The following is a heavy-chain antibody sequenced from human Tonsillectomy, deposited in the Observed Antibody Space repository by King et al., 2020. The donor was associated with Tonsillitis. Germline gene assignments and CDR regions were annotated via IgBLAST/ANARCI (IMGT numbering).Heavy chain of an antibody. CDR2: IYYSGST. J-gene: IGHJ4*02. Sequence: QLQESGPGLVKPSETLSLTCTVSGGSISSSSYYWGWIRQPPGKGLEWIGSIYYSGSTYYNPSLKSRVTISVDTSKNQFSLKLSSVTAADTAVYYCARHPSPTVVTFDYWGQGTLVTVSS. CDR3: ARHPSPTVVTFDY. V-gene: IGHV4-39*07. CDR1: GGSISSSSYY. D-gene: IGHD4-23*01.